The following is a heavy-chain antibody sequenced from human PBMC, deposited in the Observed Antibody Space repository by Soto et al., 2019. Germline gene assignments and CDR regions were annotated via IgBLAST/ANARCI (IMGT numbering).Heavy chain of an antibody. J-gene: IGHJ6*02. CDR3: ARDRFYYDSSGYKVTKSSYYGMDV. D-gene: IGHD3-22*01. CDR2: IIPIFGTA. Sequence: GASVKVSCKASGGTFSSYAISWVRQAPGQGLEWMGGIIPIFGTANYAQKFQGRVTITADESTSTAYMELSSLRSEDTAVYYCARDRFYYDSSGYKVTKSSYYGMDVRGQGTTVTVSS. V-gene: IGHV1-69*13. CDR1: GGTFSSYA.